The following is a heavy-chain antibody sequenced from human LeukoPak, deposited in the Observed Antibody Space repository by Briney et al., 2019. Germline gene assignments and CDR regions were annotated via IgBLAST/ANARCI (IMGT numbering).Heavy chain of an antibody. Sequence: GGSLRLSCAASGFTFSSYGMHWVRQAPGKGLEWVAFIRYDGSNKYYADSVKGRFTISRDNARNSLYLQMNSLRAEDTAVYYCARRALSSGYYPQFDYWGQGTLVSVSS. J-gene: IGHJ4*02. V-gene: IGHV3-30*02. CDR3: ARRALSSGYYPQFDY. CDR2: IRYDGSNK. D-gene: IGHD3-22*01. CDR1: GFTFSSYG.